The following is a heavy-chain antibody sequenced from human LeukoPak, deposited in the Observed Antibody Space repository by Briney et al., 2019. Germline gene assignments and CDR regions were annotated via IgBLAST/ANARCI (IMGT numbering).Heavy chain of an antibody. Sequence: GGSLRLSCAASGFTFSSYWMSWVRQAPGKGLEWVANIKQDGSEKYYVDSVKGRFTISRDNAKNSLYLQMNSLRAEDTAVYCCARTYYYGSGSYALLYFDYWGQGTLVTVSS. CDR3: ARTYYYGSGSYALLYFDY. CDR1: GFTFSSYW. D-gene: IGHD3-10*01. CDR2: IKQDGSEK. J-gene: IGHJ4*02. V-gene: IGHV3-7*01.